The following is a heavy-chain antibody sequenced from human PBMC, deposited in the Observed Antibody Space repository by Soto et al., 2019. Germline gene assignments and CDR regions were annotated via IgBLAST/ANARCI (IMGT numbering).Heavy chain of an antibody. J-gene: IGHJ4*02. CDR3: AKDQQLERLTDY. CDR1: GFTFISYA. Sequence: GGSLRLSCASSGFTFISYAMSWVRQAPGKGLEWVSAISCSGGSTYYADSVKGRFTISRDNSKNTLYLQMNSLRAEDTAVYYCAKDQQLERLTDYWGQGTLVTVS. V-gene: IGHV3-23*01. CDR2: ISCSGGST. D-gene: IGHD6-13*01.